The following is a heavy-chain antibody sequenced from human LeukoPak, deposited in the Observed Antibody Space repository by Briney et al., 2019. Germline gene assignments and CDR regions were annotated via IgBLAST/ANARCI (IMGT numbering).Heavy chain of an antibody. CDR3: AKEQYDSSGYYYGDYNWFDP. Sequence: SGGSLRLSCAASGFTFSNYAMSWVRQAPGKGLEWVSGVSGSGGSTYYADSVKGRFTISRDKSKNTLYLQMNSLRAEDTAVYYCAKEQYDSSGYYYGDYNWFDPWGQGTLVTVSS. D-gene: IGHD3-22*01. CDR2: VSGSGGST. J-gene: IGHJ5*02. CDR1: GFTFSNYA. V-gene: IGHV3-23*01.